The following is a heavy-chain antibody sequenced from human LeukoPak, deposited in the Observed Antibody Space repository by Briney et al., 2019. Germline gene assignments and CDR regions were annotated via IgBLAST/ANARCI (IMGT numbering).Heavy chain of an antibody. CDR2: INSGGGST. J-gene: IGHJ6*02. D-gene: IGHD6-19*01. CDR1: GFTFSNYW. V-gene: IGHV3-74*03. CDR3: AREFEQWLVLGPHYYGMDV. Sequence: GGSLRLSCTASGFTFSNYWMHWVRQAPGKGLVWVSRINSGGGSTTYADSVKGRFSISRDNAKNTLYLQMNSLRAEDTAVYYCAREFEQWLVLGPHYYGMDVWGQGTTVTVSS.